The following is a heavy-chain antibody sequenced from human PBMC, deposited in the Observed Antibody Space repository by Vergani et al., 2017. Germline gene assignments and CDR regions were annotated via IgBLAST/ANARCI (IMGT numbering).Heavy chain of an antibody. V-gene: IGHV4-34*02. CDR1: GESFSSFY. Sequence: QVQLQQWGAGVVKPSGTLSLTCAVFGESFSSFYWSWIRQPPGKGLEWIGEINNDGHTNYNPSLEIRVTVSRDTAKNQFSLNVMSVTAADTAMYYCAVRPRVNLGGREIVTKRTFDYGSQGSLVTVSS. J-gene: IGHJ4*02. CDR3: AVRPRVNLGGREIVTKRTFDY. CDR2: INNDGHT. D-gene: IGHD2/OR15-2a*01.